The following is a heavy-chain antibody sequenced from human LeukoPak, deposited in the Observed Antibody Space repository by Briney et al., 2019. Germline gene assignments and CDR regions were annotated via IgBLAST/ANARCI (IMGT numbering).Heavy chain of an antibody. Sequence: SETLSLTCTVSGGSISDTIYYWGWIRQPPGKGLEWIGSIYYGGSTYYNPSLKSRVTISGDTSKNQFSLKLTSVTAADTAVYYCARSLGAGTTSWNFDYWGQGTLVTVSS. CDR2: IYYGGST. CDR3: ARSLGAGTTSWNFDY. D-gene: IGHD2-2*01. V-gene: IGHV4-39*01. CDR1: GGSISDTIYY. J-gene: IGHJ4*02.